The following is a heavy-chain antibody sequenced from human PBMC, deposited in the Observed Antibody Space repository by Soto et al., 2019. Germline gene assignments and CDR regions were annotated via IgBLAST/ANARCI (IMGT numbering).Heavy chain of an antibody. Sequence: ASVKVSCKVSGDTINELSFYWVRQAPGKGLEWMGWIYPEEGNTSYAQKFQGRVTMTRNTSISTAYMELSSLRSEDTAVYYCASQYSSSSEFDYWGQGTLVTVSS. J-gene: IGHJ4*02. CDR3: ASQYSSSSEFDY. V-gene: IGHV1-24*01. D-gene: IGHD6-6*01. CDR2: IYPEEGNT. CDR1: GDTINELS.